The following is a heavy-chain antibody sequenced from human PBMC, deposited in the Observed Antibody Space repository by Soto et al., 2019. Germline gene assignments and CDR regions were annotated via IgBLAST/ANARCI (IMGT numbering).Heavy chain of an antibody. Sequence: ASVNVSWKAAGYTFSSYDINWVRQATGQGLEWMGWMNPNSGNTGYAQKFQGRVTMTRNTSISTAYMELSSLRSEDTAVYYCARAPLRYCSGGSCHPALNWFDPWGQGTLVTVSS. J-gene: IGHJ5*02. CDR3: ARAPLRYCSGGSCHPALNWFDP. CDR2: MNPNSGNT. CDR1: GYTFSSYD. V-gene: IGHV1-8*01. D-gene: IGHD2-15*01.